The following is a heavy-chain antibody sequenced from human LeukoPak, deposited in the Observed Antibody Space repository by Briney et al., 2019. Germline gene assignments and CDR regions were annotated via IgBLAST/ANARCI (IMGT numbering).Heavy chain of an antibody. CDR1: GFTFSSYA. CDR2: ISSNGGST. CDR3: VKGREPTYSSSWTD. J-gene: IGHJ4*02. Sequence: GGSLRLSCSASGFTFSSYAMHWVRQAPGKGLEYVSAISSNGGSTYYADSVKGRFTISRDNSKNTLYLQMSSLRAGDTAVYYCVKGREPTYSSSWTDWGQGTLVTVSS. D-gene: IGHD6-13*01. V-gene: IGHV3-64D*06.